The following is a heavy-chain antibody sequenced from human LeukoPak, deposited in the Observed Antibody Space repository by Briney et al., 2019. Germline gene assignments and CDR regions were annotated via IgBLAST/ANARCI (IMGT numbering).Heavy chain of an antibody. D-gene: IGHD3-22*01. Sequence: GGSLRLSCAASGFTFRSYAMSWVRQAPGKGLEWVSAINPTGVRTYYADSVKGRFTISRDNAKNSLYLQMDSLRAEDTAVYYCARDLHFHYYDSSGYYSPVLFDPWGQGTLVTVSS. CDR1: GFTFRSYA. CDR2: INPTGVRT. J-gene: IGHJ5*02. CDR3: ARDLHFHYYDSSGYYSPVLFDP. V-gene: IGHV3-23*01.